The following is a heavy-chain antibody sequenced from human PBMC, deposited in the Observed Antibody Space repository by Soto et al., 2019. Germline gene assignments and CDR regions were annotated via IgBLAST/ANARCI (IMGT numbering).Heavy chain of an antibody. V-gene: IGHV5-10-1*01. J-gene: IGHJ6*04. Sequence: GESLKISCKGSGYSFTSYWISWVRQMPGKGLEWMGRIDPSDSYTNYSPSFQGHVTISADKSISTAYLQWSSLKASDTAMYYCARKGIIPRPKCGRDVWGKGTTVTVPS. CDR1: GYSFTSYW. CDR3: ARKGIIPRPKCGRDV. CDR2: IDPSDSYT. D-gene: IGHD2-15*01.